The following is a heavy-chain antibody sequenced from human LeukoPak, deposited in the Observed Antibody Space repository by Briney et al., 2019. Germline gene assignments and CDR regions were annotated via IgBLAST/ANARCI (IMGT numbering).Heavy chain of an antibody. Sequence: TGGSLRLSCAASGFTFSSYAMSWVRQAPGKGLEWVSAISGSGGSTYYADSVKGRFTISRDNSKNTLYLQMNSLRAEDTAVYYCAKGHSRVGATYFDYWGQGTLVTVSS. J-gene: IGHJ4*02. CDR3: AKGHSRVGATYFDY. V-gene: IGHV3-23*01. CDR2: ISGSGGST. D-gene: IGHD1-26*01. CDR1: GFTFSSYA.